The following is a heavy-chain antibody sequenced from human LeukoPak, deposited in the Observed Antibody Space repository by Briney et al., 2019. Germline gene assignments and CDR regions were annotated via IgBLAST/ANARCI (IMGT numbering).Heavy chain of an antibody. J-gene: IGHJ6*02. D-gene: IGHD3-9*01. CDR3: ARQGLRYFDWLLFHYYYYGMDV. V-gene: IGHV3-33*01. CDR1: GFTFSSYG. Sequence: GRSLRLSCAASGFTFSSYGMHWVRQAPGKGLEWVAVIWYDGSNKYYADSVKGRFTISRDNSKNTLYLQMNSLRAEDTAVYYCARQGLRYFDWLLFHYYYYGMDVWGQGTTVTVSS. CDR2: IWYDGSNK.